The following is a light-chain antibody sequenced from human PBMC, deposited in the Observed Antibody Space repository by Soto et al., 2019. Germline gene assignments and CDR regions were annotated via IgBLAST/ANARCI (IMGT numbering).Light chain of an antibody. CDR2: GAS. CDR1: ESVTSNN. CDR3: QHYGSSPKVT. V-gene: IGKV3-20*01. Sequence: EIVLTQSPGTLSLSPGERATLSCRASESVTSNNLAWYRQKHGQAPSLLIYGASTRATGIPDRVSGSGSGTDCTLTINRLEPEDFAVYYCQHYGSSPKVTFGGGTRVEI. J-gene: IGKJ4*01.